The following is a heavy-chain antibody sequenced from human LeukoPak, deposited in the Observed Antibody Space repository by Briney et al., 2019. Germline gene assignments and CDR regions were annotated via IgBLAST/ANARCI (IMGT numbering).Heavy chain of an antibody. V-gene: IGHV3-23*01. CDR1: GFIFSGYA. Sequence: GGSLRLSCAASGFIFSGYAMSWVRQAPGKGLEWVSAISGGGGNTYYADSVKGRFTISRDNSKNTLYLQMNSLRAEDTAVYYCAKPGNSYGFDYWGQGTLVTVSS. J-gene: IGHJ4*02. CDR3: AKPGNSYGFDY. D-gene: IGHD5-18*01. CDR2: ISGGGGNT.